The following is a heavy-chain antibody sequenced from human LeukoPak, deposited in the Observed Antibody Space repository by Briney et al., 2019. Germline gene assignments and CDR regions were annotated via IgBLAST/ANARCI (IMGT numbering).Heavy chain of an antibody. CDR1: GYTFTSYY. J-gene: IGHJ4*02. CDR3: ARGTYGDYVATPFDY. CDR2: INPSGGST. V-gene: IGHV1-46*01. D-gene: IGHD4-17*01. Sequence: ASVKVSCKASGYTFTSYYMHWVRQVPGQGLEWMGIINPSGGSTSYAQKFQGRVTMTRDMSTSTVYMELSSLRSEDTAVYYCARGTYGDYVATPFDYWGQGTLVTVSS.